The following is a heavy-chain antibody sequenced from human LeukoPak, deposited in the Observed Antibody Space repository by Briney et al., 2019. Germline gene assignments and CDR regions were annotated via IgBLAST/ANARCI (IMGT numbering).Heavy chain of an antibody. D-gene: IGHD3-22*01. J-gene: IGHJ3*02. CDR1: GGSINSSFYY. Sequence: SETLSLTCAVSGGSINSSFYYWGWIRQPPGKGLEWIGSIYYSGSTYYNPSLKSRVTISVDTSKNQFSLKLSSVTAADTAVYYCARLPYYYDSSGYYSDAFDIWGQGTMVTVSS. CDR3: ARLPYYYDSSGYYSDAFDI. V-gene: IGHV4-39*01. CDR2: IYYSGST.